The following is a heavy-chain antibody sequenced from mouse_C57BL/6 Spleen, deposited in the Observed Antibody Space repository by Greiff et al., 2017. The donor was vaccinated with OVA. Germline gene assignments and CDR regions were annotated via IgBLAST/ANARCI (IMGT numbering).Heavy chain of an antibody. J-gene: IGHJ2*01. V-gene: IGHV7-3*01. CDR1: GFTFTDYY. D-gene: IGHD3-2*02. Sequence: DVKLVESGGGLVQPGGSLSLSCAASGFTFTDYYMSWVRQPPGTALEWLGFIRNKANGYTTEYSASVKGRFTISRDNSRSILYLQMNALKAEDSATYYCARYGGRGYGYYFDYWGKGTTLTVSS. CDR2: IRNKANGYTT. CDR3: ARYGGRGYGYYFDY.